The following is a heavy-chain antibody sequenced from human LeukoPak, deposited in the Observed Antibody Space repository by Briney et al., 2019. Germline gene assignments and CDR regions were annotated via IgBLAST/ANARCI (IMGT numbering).Heavy chain of an antibody. V-gene: IGHV3-23*01. CDR2: ISGSGGDT. CDR1: GFTLSNYA. D-gene: IGHD3-22*01. Sequence: PGGSLSLSCAASGFTLSNYAMGWVPQAPGKGLEGVSGISGSGGDTYYADSVKGRFTISRDNSKNTLYLQMNSLRAEDTAVYYCAKDRGTMIVVVINFFDYWGQGTLVTVSS. J-gene: IGHJ4*02. CDR3: AKDRGTMIVVVINFFDY.